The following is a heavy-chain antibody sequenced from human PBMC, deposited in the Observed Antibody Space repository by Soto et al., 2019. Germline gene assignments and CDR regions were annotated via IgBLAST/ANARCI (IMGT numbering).Heavy chain of an antibody. CDR3: AKSTTRYYDFWSGLLGAAFDI. D-gene: IGHD3-3*01. CDR1: GFTFSSYG. Sequence: GGSLRLSCAASGFTFSSYGMHWVRQAPGKGLEWVAVISYDGSNKYYTDSVKGRFTISRDNSKNTLYLQMNSLRAEDTAVYYCAKSTTRYYDFWSGLLGAAFDIWGQGTMVTVSS. V-gene: IGHV3-30*18. J-gene: IGHJ3*02. CDR2: ISYDGSNK.